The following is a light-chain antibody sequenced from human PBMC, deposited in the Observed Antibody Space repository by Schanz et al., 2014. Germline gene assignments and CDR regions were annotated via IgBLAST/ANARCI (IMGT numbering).Light chain of an antibody. Sequence: QSALTQPASVSGSPGQSITISCTGTSGDVGAYNYVSWYQHHPGKAPKLMIFDVSHRPSGVSNRFSGSKSGNTASLTISGLQAEDEADYYCSSYTPSSTTLYVFGTGTKVNVL. J-gene: IGLJ1*01. CDR1: SGDVGAYNY. CDR2: DVS. V-gene: IGLV2-14*03. CDR3: SSYTPSSTTLYV.